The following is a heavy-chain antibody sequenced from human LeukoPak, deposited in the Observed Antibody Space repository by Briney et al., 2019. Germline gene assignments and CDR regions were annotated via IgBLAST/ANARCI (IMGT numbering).Heavy chain of an antibody. CDR1: GYTFTGYY. V-gene: IGHV1-2*02. CDR3: ARDPPYYYDSSGYFDY. CDR2: INPNSGGT. J-gene: IGHJ4*02. Sequence: ASVKVSCKASGYTFTGYYMHWVRQAPGQGLEWMGWINPNSGGTNYAQKFQGRVTMTRDTSISTAYMELSRLRSDDTAVYYCARDPPYYYDSSGYFDYWGQGTLVTVSS. D-gene: IGHD3-22*01.